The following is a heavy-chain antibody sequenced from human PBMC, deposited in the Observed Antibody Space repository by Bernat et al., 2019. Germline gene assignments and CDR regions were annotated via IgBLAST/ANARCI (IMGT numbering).Heavy chain of an antibody. V-gene: IGHV1-46*01. CDR1: GYTFTSYY. Sequence: QVHLVQSGAEVKKPGASVKVSCKASGYTFTSYYMHWVRQAPGQGLEWMGIINPSGGSTSYAQKFQGRVTMTRDTSTSTVYMELSSLRSEDTAVYYCARGGQLWVDRGWFDPWGQGTLVTVSS. CDR3: ARGGQLWVDRGWFDP. CDR2: INPSGGST. D-gene: IGHD5-18*01. J-gene: IGHJ5*02.